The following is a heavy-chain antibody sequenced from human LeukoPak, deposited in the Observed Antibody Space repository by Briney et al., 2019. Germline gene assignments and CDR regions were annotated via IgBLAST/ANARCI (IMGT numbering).Heavy chain of an antibody. CDR3: ARQGCSSTSCYSWDWYYYYMDV. J-gene: IGHJ6*03. CDR1: GGSVRGSTYY. D-gene: IGHD2-2*01. V-gene: IGHV4-39*01. CDR2: IYYSGST. Sequence: SETLSLTCTVSGGSVRGSTYYWGWIRQPPGKGLEWIGSIYYSGSTYYNPSLKSRVTMSVDTSKNQFSLKLSSVTAADTAVYYCARQGCSSTSCYSWDWYYYYMDVWGKGTTATVSS.